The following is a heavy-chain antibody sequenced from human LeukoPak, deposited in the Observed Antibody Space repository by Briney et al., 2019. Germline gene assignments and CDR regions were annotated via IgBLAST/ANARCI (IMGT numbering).Heavy chain of an antibody. J-gene: IGHJ4*02. D-gene: IGHD2-15*01. V-gene: IGHV1-69*13. Sequence: GASVKVSCKASGGTFSSYAISWVRQAPGQGLEWMGGIIPIFGTANYAQKFQGRVTITADESTSTAYMELSSLRSEDTAVYYCAREGYCSGGSCYLEKYFDYWGQGTLVTVSS. CDR3: AREGYCSGGSCYLEKYFDY. CDR2: IIPIFGTA. CDR1: GGTFSSYA.